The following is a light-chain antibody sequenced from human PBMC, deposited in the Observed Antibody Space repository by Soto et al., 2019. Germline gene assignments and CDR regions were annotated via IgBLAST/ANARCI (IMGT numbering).Light chain of an antibody. Sequence: IVLTQSPGTLSLSPGERATFSCRASQSVSGTYLAWYQQRPGQAPRLLIYDVSSRATGIPDRFSGSGSGADFTLTISRLEPEDFAVHYCQQYGTSPPNFGQGTRLEIK. J-gene: IGKJ5*01. CDR3: QQYGTSPPN. CDR1: QSVSGTY. V-gene: IGKV3-20*01. CDR2: DVS.